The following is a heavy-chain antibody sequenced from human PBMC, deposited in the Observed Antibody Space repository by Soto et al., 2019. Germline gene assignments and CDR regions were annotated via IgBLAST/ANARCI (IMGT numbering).Heavy chain of an antibody. D-gene: IGHD6-19*01. Sequence: ASVKVSCKASGYTFTSYDINWVRQATGQGLEWMGWMNPNSGNTGYAQKFQGRVTMTRNTSISTAYMELSSLRSEDTAVYYCASAHNFPEARLDYYYYMDVWGKGTTVT. CDR1: GYTFTSYD. J-gene: IGHJ6*03. CDR3: ASAHNFPEARLDYYYYMDV. CDR2: MNPNSGNT. V-gene: IGHV1-8*01.